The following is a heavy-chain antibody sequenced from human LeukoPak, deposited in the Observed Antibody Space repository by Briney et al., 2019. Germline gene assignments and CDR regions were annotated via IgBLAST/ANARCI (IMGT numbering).Heavy chain of an antibody. V-gene: IGHV3-7*01. D-gene: IGHD2-21*01. Sequence: PGGSLRLSCAASGFTFSSYWMTWVRQAPGKGLEWVASIKEDGSEKYYLDSVKGRFTISRDNAKNSLYLQMNSLRAEDAAVYYCARGLIIDYWGQGTLVTVSS. CDR1: GFTFSSYW. J-gene: IGHJ4*02. CDR3: ARGLIIDY. CDR2: IKEDGSEK.